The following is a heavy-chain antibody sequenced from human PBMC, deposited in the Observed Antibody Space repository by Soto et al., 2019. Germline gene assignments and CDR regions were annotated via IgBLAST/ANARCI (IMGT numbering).Heavy chain of an antibody. J-gene: IGHJ4*02. CDR3: EVTTRY. V-gene: IGHV1-8*01. Sequence: QVQVVQSRDEVKKPGASVKVSCKTSGYTFTDYDINWIRQAPGQGLEWMGWVSPDSGNAGYAPQFQGRVSMTSDTSRSTVEMELSSLRAEDTAVYFCEVTTRYWGQGTMVTVSS. CDR2: VSPDSGNA. CDR1: GYTFTDYD. D-gene: IGHD2-21*02.